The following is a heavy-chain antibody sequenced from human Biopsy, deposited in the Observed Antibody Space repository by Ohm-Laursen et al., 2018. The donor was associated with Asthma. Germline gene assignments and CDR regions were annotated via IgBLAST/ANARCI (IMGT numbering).Heavy chain of an antibody. D-gene: IGHD4-17*01. CDR3: ARVVSYGDIYFGIDV. J-gene: IGHJ6*02. V-gene: IGHV4-30-4*01. Sequence: SQTLSLTCSVSGGYTESRDHLWASIRQAPRRVLERIGFVFWSGSTHYSRSLERRFSISIDTATNEFSMKLWSVTPADTAAYFCARVVSYGDIYFGIDVWGPGNTVVVS. CDR2: VFWSGST. CDR1: GGYTESRDHL.